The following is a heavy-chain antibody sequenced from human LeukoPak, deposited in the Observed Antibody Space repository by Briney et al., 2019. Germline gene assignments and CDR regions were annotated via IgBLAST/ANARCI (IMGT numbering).Heavy chain of an antibody. J-gene: IGHJ6*02. CDR2: IYYSGIT. CDR3: ARDRSTVDYYGLDV. Sequence: SETLSLTCTVSGGSISSGDLYWSWIRQPREKGLEYIGYIYYSGITFYNPSLRSRITISIDTSKNQFSLKLSSVTAADTAVYYCARDRSTVDYYGLDVWGQGTTVIVSS. CDR1: GGSISSGDLY. V-gene: IGHV4-30-4*01. D-gene: IGHD4-23*01.